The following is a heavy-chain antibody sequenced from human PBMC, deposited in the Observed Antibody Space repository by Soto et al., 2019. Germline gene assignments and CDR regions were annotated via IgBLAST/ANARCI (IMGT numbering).Heavy chain of an antibody. CDR3: GAQDYVAKGYHFET. V-gene: IGHV4-39*02. J-gene: IGHJ4*02. D-gene: IGHD4-17*01. CDR2: IYYIGNT. CDR1: GGSISTRSSY. Sequence: ETLYLTCTVSGGSISTRSSYWGWIRQPPGKGLEWFGSIYYIGNTYYNPSLKSRVAISIDSSKTRFSLNLHSVTTADTAVYYCGAQDYVAKGYHFETWSQGTIVTVSS.